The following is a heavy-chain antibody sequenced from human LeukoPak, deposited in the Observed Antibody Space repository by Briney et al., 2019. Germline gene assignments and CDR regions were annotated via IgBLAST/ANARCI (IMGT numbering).Heavy chain of an antibody. CDR1: GFTFSSYS. Sequence: GGSPRLSCAASGFTFSSYSMNWVRQAPGKGLEWVSSISSSSSYIYYADSVKGRFTISRDNAKNSLYLQMNSLRAEDTAVYYCARSVTEDPFDIWGQGTMVTVSS. V-gene: IGHV3-21*01. CDR3: ARSVTEDPFDI. CDR2: ISSSSSYI. D-gene: IGHD2-8*02. J-gene: IGHJ3*02.